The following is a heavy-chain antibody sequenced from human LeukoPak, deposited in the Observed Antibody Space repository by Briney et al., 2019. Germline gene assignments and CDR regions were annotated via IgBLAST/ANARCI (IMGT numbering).Heavy chain of an antibody. J-gene: IGHJ4*02. CDR3: AKDGHCTSTSCYFFDY. V-gene: IGHV3-30*02. CDR2: IRYDGSNT. D-gene: IGHD2-2*01. CDR1: GFSFSSYG. Sequence: GGSLRLSCAASGFSFSSYGMHWVRQAPGKGLEWVAFIRYDGSNTYYADPVKGRFTISRDNSKNTLYLQMNSLRAEDTAVYYCAKDGHCTSTSCYFFDYWGQGTLVTVSS.